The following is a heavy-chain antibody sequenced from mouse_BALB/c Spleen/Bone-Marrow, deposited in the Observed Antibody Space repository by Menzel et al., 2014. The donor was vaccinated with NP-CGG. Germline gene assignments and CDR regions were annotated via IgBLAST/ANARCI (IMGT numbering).Heavy chain of an antibody. V-gene: IGHV7-3*02. D-gene: IGHD2-1*01. CDR2: IRNKVNGYTT. J-gene: IGHJ3*01. Sequence: EVKVVESGGGLVQPGGSLRLSCATSGFTFTDYYMNWVRQPPGKALEWLGLIRNKVNGYTTDYSASVKGRFTISRNDSQSNHYPQMNPLRSEDSASYYCARDKDGNYEGFAFWGQGTLVTVSA. CDR3: ARDKDGNYEGFAF. CDR1: GFTFTDYY.